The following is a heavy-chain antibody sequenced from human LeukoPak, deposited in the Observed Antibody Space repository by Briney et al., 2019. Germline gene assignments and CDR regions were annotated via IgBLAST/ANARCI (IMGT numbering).Heavy chain of an antibody. CDR1: GFTFSSYE. CDR2: ISSSGSTI. V-gene: IGHV3-48*03. J-gene: IGHJ6*04. Sequence: GALRLSCAASGFTFSSYEMNWVRQAPGKGLEWVSYISSSGSTIYYADSVKGRFTISRDNAKNSLYLQMNRLRAEDTAVYYCATTSFPGGYYYYGMDVWGKGTTVTVSS. D-gene: IGHD2/OR15-2a*01. CDR3: ATTSFPGGYYYYGMDV.